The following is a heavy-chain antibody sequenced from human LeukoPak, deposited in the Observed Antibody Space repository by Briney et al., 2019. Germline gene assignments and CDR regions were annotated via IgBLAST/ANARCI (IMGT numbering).Heavy chain of an antibody. CDR3: AREPFYLDTAMVTYYYGMDV. CDR1: GYTFTSYY. V-gene: IGHV1-46*01. D-gene: IGHD5-18*01. J-gene: IGHJ6*02. Sequence: ASVKVSCKASGYTFTSYYMHWVRQAPGQGLEWMGIINPSGGSTSYAQKFQGRVTMTRDTSTSTVYMELSSLRSEDTAVYYCAREPFYLDTAMVTYYYGMDVWGQGTTVTVSS. CDR2: INPSGGST.